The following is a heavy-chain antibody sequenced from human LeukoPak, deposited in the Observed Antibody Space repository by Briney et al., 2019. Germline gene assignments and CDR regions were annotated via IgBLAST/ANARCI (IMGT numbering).Heavy chain of an antibody. CDR1: GGSISSYY. D-gene: IGHD3-3*01. Sequence: SETLSLTCPVSGGSISSYYWSWIRQPPGKGLEWIGYIYYSGSTNYNPPLKSRVTISVDTSKNQFSLKLSSVTAADTAVYYCASRDFWGIDYGGQGTLVTVSS. J-gene: IGHJ4*02. V-gene: IGHV4-59*01. CDR3: ASRDFWGIDY. CDR2: IYYSGST.